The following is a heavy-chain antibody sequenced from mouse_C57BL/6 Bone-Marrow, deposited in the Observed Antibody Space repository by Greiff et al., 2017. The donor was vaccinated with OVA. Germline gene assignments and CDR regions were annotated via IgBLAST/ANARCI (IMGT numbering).Heavy chain of an antibody. CDR3: ARGATVVASPFAY. V-gene: IGHV5-17*01. D-gene: IGHD1-1*01. CDR2: ISSGSSTI. J-gene: IGHJ3*01. Sequence: EVMLVESGGGLVKPGGSLKLSCAASGFTFSDYGMHWVRQAPEKGLEWVAYISSGSSTIYYADTVKGRFTISRDNAKNTLFLQMTSLRSEDTAMYYCARGATVVASPFAYWGQGTLVTVSA. CDR1: GFTFSDYG.